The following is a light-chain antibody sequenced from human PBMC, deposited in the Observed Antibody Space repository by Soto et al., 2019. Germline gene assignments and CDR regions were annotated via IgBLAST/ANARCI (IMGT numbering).Light chain of an antibody. V-gene: IGLV2-8*01. J-gene: IGLJ1*01. CDR1: KSDIGIYDF. CDR3: KSYAGSNTYV. CDR2: EVV. Sequence: QSALTQPPSASGSPGQSVTISCTGRKSDIGIYDFVSWYQHHPGKAPRLIIYEVVQRPSGVPDRFSGSKSGNTASLTVSGLQAADEADYFCKSYAGSNTYVFGTGTKVTVL.